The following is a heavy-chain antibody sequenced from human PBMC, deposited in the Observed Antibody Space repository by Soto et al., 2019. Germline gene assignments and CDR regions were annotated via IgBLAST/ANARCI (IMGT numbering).Heavy chain of an antibody. D-gene: IGHD3-16*01. CDR2: MNAKSGDT. J-gene: IGHJ6*02. CDR3: ARGNPFNYAGFDV. V-gene: IGHV1-8*01. Sequence: ASVKVSCKASGYTFSDFDINWLRQTSGQGPEWMGWMNAKSGDTFFAQRFHDKFNMTWDTSLTTAYMEVGSLTSDYAAIYYCARGNPFNYAGFDVWGQGTTVTVSS. CDR1: GYTFSDFD.